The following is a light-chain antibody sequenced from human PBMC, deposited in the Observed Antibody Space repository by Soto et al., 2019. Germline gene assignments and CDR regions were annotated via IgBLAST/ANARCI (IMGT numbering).Light chain of an antibody. Sequence: QSALTQPASVSGSPGQLITISCTGTTSDVGAYDYVSWYKQHPDKAPKLIIYDVNSRPSGISNRFSGSKSGNTASLTVSGLQAEDEGYYYCSSYTTTYSLVFGGGTQLTVL. CDR3: SSYTTTYSLV. V-gene: IGLV2-14*03. CDR2: DVN. J-gene: IGLJ2*01. CDR1: TSDVGAYDY.